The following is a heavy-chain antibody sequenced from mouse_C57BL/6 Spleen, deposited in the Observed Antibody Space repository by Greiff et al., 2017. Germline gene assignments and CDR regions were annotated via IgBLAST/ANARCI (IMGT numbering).Heavy chain of an antibody. CDR2: IYPGDGVT. CDR1: GYAFSSSW. J-gene: IGHJ4*01. Sequence: QVQLQQSGPELVKPGASVKISCKASGYAFSSSWLNWVKQRPGKGLEWIGRIYPGDGVTNYNGKFKGKATLTADKSSSTAYMQLSSLTSEDSAVYFCAREVYDGYFGAMDYWGQGTSVTVSS. D-gene: IGHD2-3*01. V-gene: IGHV1-82*01. CDR3: AREVYDGYFGAMDY.